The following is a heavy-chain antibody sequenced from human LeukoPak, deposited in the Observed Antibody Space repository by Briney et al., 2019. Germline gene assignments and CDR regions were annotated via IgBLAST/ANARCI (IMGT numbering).Heavy chain of an antibody. CDR2: IKQDGSDK. CDR1: GFPFSSDW. V-gene: IGHV3-7*01. CDR3: ARLTGTTGFDY. D-gene: IGHD1-1*01. J-gene: IGHJ4*02. Sequence: GGSLRLSCAASGFPFSSDWMSCVRQAPGKGLEWVANIKQDGSDKYYVDSVKGRFTISRDNAKNSLYLQLNSLRADDTAVYYCARLTGTTGFDYWGQGTLVTVSS.